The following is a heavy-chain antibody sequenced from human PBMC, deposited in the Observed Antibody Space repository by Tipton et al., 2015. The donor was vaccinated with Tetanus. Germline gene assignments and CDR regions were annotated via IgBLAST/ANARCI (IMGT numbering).Heavy chain of an antibody. D-gene: IGHD2-2*01. CDR3: AEGRRFCSSNSRHEYYFDS. CDR1: GGSISSYY. V-gene: IGHV4-59*08. CDR2: VHYSGST. Sequence: TLSLTCTVSGGSISSYYWTWIRQPPGRGLEWIGYVHYSGSTNYSPSLRSRVTISVDTSKNHFSLRLSSVTAAETAVYYCAEGRRFCSSNSRHEYYFDSWGRGTLVTVSS. J-gene: IGHJ4*02.